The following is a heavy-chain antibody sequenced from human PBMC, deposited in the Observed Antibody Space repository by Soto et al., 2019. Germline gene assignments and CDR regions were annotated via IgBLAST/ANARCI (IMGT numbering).Heavy chain of an antibody. CDR1: GFTVSSNY. D-gene: IGHD2-15*01. V-gene: IGHV3-66*04. CDR2: IYSGGST. Sequence: GGSLRLSCAASGFTVSSNYMSWVRQAPGKGLEWVSVIYSGGSTYYADSVKGRFTISRDNSKNTLYLQMNSLRAEDTAVYYCARLGCSSTYYCYYMDVWGQGTSVTVSS. J-gene: IGHJ6*03. CDR3: ARLGCSSTYYCYYMDV.